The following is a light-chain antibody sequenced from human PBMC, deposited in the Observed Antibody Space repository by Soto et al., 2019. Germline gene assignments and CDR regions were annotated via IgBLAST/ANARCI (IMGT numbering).Light chain of an antibody. CDR1: SSDIGTYKY. J-gene: IGLJ3*02. Sequence: QSALTQPASVSGSPGQSITVSCTGTSSDIGTYKYVSWYQQHPGKAPKLIIYEVTNRPSGVSNRFSGSKSGNTASLTISGLQAEDEADYYCSSYTISRTLVLFGGGTQLTVL. CDR2: EVT. CDR3: SSYTISRTLVL. V-gene: IGLV2-14*01.